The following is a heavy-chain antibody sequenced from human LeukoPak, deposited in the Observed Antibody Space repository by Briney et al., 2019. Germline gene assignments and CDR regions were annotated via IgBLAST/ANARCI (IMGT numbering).Heavy chain of an antibody. V-gene: IGHV3-13*04. CDR3: ARGLELSS. D-gene: IGHD1-26*01. Sequence: GGSLRLPCAASGFTFSSYAMHWVRQTTGKGLEWVSTIGTAGDTYYPGSVKGRFTISRDNAKTSLYLQMNSLRDGDTAVYYCARGLELSSWGRGTLVTVSS. J-gene: IGHJ4*02. CDR2: IGTAGDT. CDR1: GFTFSSYA.